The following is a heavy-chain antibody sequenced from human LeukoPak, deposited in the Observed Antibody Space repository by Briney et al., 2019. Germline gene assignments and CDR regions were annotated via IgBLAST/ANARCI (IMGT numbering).Heavy chain of an antibody. CDR1: GGTFSSYA. CDR3: TREGVYSPDGSGYHRDAFDI. D-gene: IGHD3-22*01. J-gene: IGHJ3*02. CDR2: IIPILNVA. V-gene: IGHV1-69*04. Sequence: SVKVSCKASGGTFSSYAISWVRQAPGQGLEWMGRIIPILNVANFAQKFQGRVTITADKSTNTAHMELSSLRSEDTAVYYCTREGVYSPDGSGYHRDAFDIWGQGTVVTVSS.